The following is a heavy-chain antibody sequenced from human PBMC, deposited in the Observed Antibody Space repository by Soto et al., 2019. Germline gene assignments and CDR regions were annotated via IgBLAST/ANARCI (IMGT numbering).Heavy chain of an antibody. CDR3: TRKRITMIVVVPSPFDY. Sequence: GGSLRLSCTASGFTFGDYAMSWFRQAPGKGLEWVGFIRSKAYGGTTEYAASVKGRFTISRDDSKSIAYLQMNSLKTEDTAVYYCTRKRITMIVVVPSPFDYWGQGTLVTVSS. CDR1: GFTFGDYA. V-gene: IGHV3-49*03. D-gene: IGHD3-22*01. CDR2: IRSKAYGGTT. J-gene: IGHJ4*02.